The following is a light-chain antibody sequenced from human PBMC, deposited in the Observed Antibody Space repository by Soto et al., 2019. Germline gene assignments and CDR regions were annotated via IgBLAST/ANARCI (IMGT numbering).Light chain of an antibody. CDR3: QQYYSTPWT. CDR2: WAS. CDR1: QTILYSSNNKIY. V-gene: IGKV4-1*01. J-gene: IGKJ1*01. Sequence: DIVMTQSPDSLAVSLGVRATINGKSSQTILYSSNNKIYLAWYHPKPGQPPKLLIYWASTRESGVPERFSGGRSGPDFALTISSLQAEDVAVYYCQQYYSTPWTFGQGTKVDI.